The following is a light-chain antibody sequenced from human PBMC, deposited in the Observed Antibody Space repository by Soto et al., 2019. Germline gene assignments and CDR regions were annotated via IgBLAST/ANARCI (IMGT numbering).Light chain of an antibody. CDR2: DVS. J-gene: IGLJ1*01. Sequence: QSALTQPASVSGSPGQSITISCTETSSDVGGSNYVSWYQQHPNKDPKVMIYDVSNRPSGVSNRFSGSKSGNTASLTISGLQAEDESDYYCSSFTSSSNYVFVTGTKVTGL. CDR1: SSDVGGSNY. V-gene: IGLV2-14*03. CDR3: SSFTSSSNYV.